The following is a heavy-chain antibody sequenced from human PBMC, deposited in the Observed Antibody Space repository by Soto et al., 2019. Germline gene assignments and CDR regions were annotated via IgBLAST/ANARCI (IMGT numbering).Heavy chain of an antibody. CDR2: IWYDGSNK. CDR1: GFTFSSYG. D-gene: IGHD3-3*01. J-gene: IGHJ3*02. V-gene: IGHV3-33*01. Sequence: PGGSLRLSCAASGFTFSSYGMHWVRQAPGKGLEWVAVIWYDGSNKYYADSVKGRFTISRDNSKNTLYLQMNSLRAEDTAVYYCARDPEGGITIFGVASDAFDIWGQGPMVTVAS. CDR3: ARDPEGGITIFGVASDAFDI.